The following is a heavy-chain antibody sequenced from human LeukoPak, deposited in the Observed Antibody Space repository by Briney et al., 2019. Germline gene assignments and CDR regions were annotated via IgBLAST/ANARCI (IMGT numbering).Heavy chain of an antibody. Sequence: PGGSLRLSCAASGFTFSDYYMTWIRQAPGKGLEWLSFISGSGTMYYADSVKGRFTISRDNAKNSVHLQMNSLRVEDTAVYYCAREGQQRPLDYWGQGTLVTVSS. CDR3: AREGQQRPLDY. D-gene: IGHD6-25*01. CDR1: GFTFSDYY. J-gene: IGHJ4*02. V-gene: IGHV3-11*01. CDR2: ISGSGTM.